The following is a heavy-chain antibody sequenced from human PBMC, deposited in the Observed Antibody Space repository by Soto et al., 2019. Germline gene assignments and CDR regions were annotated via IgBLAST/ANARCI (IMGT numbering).Heavy chain of an antibody. CDR2: SRDKAQGYST. CDR1: GFTLSDHY. J-gene: IGHJ4*02. CDR3: ITSVRDTFLDY. V-gene: IGHV3-72*01. D-gene: IGHD2-2*02. Sequence: GGSLRLSCAGSGFTLSDHYIDWVRQAPGKGLEWVGRSRDKAQGYSTAYAASVKGRFTTSRDESKNSVYLQMNSLKIEDTAIYYCITSVRDTFLDYWGQGSLVTVSS.